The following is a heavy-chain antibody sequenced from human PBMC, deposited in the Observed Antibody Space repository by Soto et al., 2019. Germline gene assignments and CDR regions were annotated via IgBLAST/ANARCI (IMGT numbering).Heavy chain of an antibody. D-gene: IGHD2-2*01. CDR1: GYTFTSYG. J-gene: IGHJ4*02. CDR3: ARSGKYQPLHYYFDY. CDR2: ISAYNGNT. V-gene: IGHV1-18*01. Sequence: GASVKVSCKASGYTFTSYGISWVRQAPGQGLEWMGWISAYNGNTNYAQKLQGRVTMTTDTSTSTAYMELRSLRSDDTAVYYCARSGKYQPLHYYFDYWGQGTLVTVSS.